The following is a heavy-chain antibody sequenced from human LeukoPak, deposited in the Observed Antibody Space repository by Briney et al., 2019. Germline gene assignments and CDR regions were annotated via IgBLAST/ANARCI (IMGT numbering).Heavy chain of an antibody. CDR1: GYTFTSND. CDR2: MNPNSGNT. D-gene: IGHD3-10*01. V-gene: IGHV1-8*01. J-gene: IGHJ5*02. CDR3: ARGSILLWFGESYGT. Sequence: ASVRDSCKASGYTFTSNDINWVRQATGQGLEWMGWMNPNSGNTAYAQKFQGRVTMTRNTSINTAYMELSSLRSEDTAVYYCARGSILLWFGESYGTWGQGTLVTVSS.